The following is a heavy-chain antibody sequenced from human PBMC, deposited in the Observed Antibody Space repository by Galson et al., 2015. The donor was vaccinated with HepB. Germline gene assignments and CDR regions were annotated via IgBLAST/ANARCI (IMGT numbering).Heavy chain of an antibody. CDR1: GFTFSAYA. CDR2: VSSDESNK. J-gene: IGHJ4*02. Sequence: SLRLSCAASGFTFSAYAMHWVRQAPGKGLEWVALVSSDESNKYYADSVRGRFTISRDNSRNTVYLQMNSLRAEDTAVYYCARTFDFDYWGQGTLVTVSS. CDR3: ARTFDFDY. V-gene: IGHV3-30*04.